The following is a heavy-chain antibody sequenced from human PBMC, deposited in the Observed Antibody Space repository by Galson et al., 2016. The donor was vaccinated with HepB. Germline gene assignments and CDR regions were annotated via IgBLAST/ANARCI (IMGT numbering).Heavy chain of an antibody. CDR1: GFNFNSHA. D-gene: IGHD1-26*01. V-gene: IGHV3-30*09. Sequence: SLRLSCAASGFNFNSHAMRWVRQAPGKGLGWVAIISYDGGNKCYAASVRGRFAVSRDNSKNTLYLQMRSLRAEDTASYYCARERATRDSPIDDWGQGTLVTVSS. J-gene: IGHJ4*02. CDR3: ARERATRDSPIDD. CDR2: ISYDGGNK.